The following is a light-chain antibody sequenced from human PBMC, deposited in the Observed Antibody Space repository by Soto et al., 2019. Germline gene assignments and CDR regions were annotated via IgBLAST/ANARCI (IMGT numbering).Light chain of an antibody. V-gene: IGLV2-14*01. CDR1: SSDVGGYNY. J-gene: IGLJ1*01. CDR2: EVT. Sequence: QSALTQPASVSGSPGQSITISCTGTSSDVGGYNYVSWYQQHPGQAPKLIIYEVTHRPSGISNLFSGSKSGNTASLTISGLQNEDEADYYCISFTSRHIYVFGTGTKVTVL. CDR3: ISFTSRHIYV.